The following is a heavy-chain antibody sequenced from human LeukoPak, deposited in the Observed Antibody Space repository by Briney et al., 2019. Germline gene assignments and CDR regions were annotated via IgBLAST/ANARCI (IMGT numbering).Heavy chain of an antibody. Sequence: GGSLRLSCAASGFTFDDYAMHWVRQAPGKGLEWVSGISWNSGSIGYADSVKGRFTISRDNAKNSLYLQMNSLRAEDMALYYCVSSPPHFDYWGQGTLVTVSS. J-gene: IGHJ4*02. CDR2: ISWNSGSI. V-gene: IGHV3-9*03. CDR1: GFTFDDYA. CDR3: VSSPPHFDY. D-gene: IGHD2/OR15-2a*01.